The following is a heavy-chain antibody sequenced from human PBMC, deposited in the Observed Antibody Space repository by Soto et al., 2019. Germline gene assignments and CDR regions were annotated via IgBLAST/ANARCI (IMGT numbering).Heavy chain of an antibody. Sequence: QVQLQESGPGLVKPSETLSLTCTVSGGSISTYYWNWIRQPPGKGLAWIGYIYYGGSANYNPSLKRRVTISVDTSKKQFSLKLSSVTAADTAVYYCARGGHCTNGVCSALDYWCQGTLVTVSS. D-gene: IGHD2-8*01. CDR3: ARGGHCTNGVCSALDY. CDR1: GGSISTYY. CDR2: IYYGGSA. J-gene: IGHJ4*02. V-gene: IGHV4-59*08.